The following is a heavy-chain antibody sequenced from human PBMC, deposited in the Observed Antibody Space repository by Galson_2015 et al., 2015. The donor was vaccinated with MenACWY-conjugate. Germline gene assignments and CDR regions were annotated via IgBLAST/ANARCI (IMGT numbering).Heavy chain of an antibody. CDR3: ATVDTAKEKSDAFDI. CDR1: GYTFTDYY. CDR2: VDPEDGET. D-gene: IGHD5-18*01. J-gene: IGHJ3*02. V-gene: IGHV1-69-2*01. Sequence: VKVSCKASGYTFTDYYMHWVQQAPGKGLEWMGLVDPEDGETIYAEKFQGRVTITADTSTDTAYMELSSLRSEDTAVYYCATVDTAKEKSDAFDIWGQGTMVTVSS.